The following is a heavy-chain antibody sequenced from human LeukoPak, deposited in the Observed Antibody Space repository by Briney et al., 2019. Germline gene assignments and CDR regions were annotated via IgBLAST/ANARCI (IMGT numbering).Heavy chain of an antibody. V-gene: IGHV4-34*01. CDR2: INHSGST. D-gene: IGHD6-19*01. CDR3: ARYLAVAGDFDY. CDR1: GGSFSGYY. J-gene: IGHJ4*02. Sequence: KPSETLSLTCAVYGGSFSGYYWSWIRQPPGKGLEWIGEINHSGSTNYNPSLKSRVTISVDTSKNQFSLKLSSVTAADTAVYYCARYLAVAGDFDYWGQGTLVTVSS.